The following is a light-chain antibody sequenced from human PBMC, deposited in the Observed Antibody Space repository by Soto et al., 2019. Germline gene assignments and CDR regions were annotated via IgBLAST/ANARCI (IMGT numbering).Light chain of an antibody. J-gene: IGKJ4*01. CDR2: AAS. Sequence: DIQMTQSPSSLSASVGDRVTITCRASQGISNYLAWYQQKPGKVPKLLIYAASTLQSGVPSRFSGSGSWTDVTLPISSLRPEDVATYYCQKYNCATLLTFGGGTKVEIK. CDR3: QKYNCATLLT. V-gene: IGKV1-27*01. CDR1: QGISNY.